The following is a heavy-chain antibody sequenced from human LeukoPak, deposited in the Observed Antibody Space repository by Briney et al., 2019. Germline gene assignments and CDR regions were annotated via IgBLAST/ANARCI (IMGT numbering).Heavy chain of an antibody. J-gene: IGHJ6*03. CDR1: GGSISSYY. V-gene: IGHV4-59*01. CDR2: IYYSGST. D-gene: IGHD3-3*01. CDR3: ARVPTTIFGVASYYYYMDV. Sequence: SETLSLTCTVSGGSISSYYWSWIRQPPGKGLEWIGYIYYSGSTNYNPSLKSRVTISVDTSKNQFSLKLRSVTAADTAVYYCARVPTTIFGVASYYYYMDVWGKGTTVTVSS.